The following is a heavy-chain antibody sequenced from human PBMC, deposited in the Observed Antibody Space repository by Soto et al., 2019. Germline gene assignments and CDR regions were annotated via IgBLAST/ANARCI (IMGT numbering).Heavy chain of an antibody. CDR3: AKSGASSPGNWFDP. CDR1: GYTFTSHA. V-gene: IGHV1-3*01. J-gene: IGHJ5*02. Sequence: QVQLVQSGAEVKKPGASVKVSCKASGYTFTSHAIHWVRQAPGQRLEWMGWINAGNGDTKYSQEFQGRATITRDTSATTAYMELNSLTSEDTAVYYCAKSGASSPGNWFDPWGQGTLVTVSS. CDR2: INAGNGDT. D-gene: IGHD6-13*01.